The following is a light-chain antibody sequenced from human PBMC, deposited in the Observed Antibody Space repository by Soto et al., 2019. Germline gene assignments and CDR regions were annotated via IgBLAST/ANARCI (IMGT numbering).Light chain of an antibody. Sequence: EIVSTQSPATLSLSPGERATLSCRASQTVSNYLLWYQQKPGQAPRLLIYDASNRATVIPARFSGSGSETDFTLTISLLEPEDVAVYYCQQRMNWPLTFGQGTRLEIK. CDR2: DAS. V-gene: IGKV3-11*01. CDR3: QQRMNWPLT. J-gene: IGKJ5*01. CDR1: QTVSNY.